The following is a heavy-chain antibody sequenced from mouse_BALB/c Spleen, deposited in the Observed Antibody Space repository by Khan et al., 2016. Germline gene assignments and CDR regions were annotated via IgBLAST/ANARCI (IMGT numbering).Heavy chain of an antibody. D-gene: IGHD2-2*01. Sequence: EVKLLESGGGLVQPGGSLKLSCTASGFDFSRYWMSWVRQAPGKGLEWIGERKPDSSTINYTRSGKDKFIISRDNAKNTLYLQMDTVRSEDTDLRYCALPGYRGDSEGWGAGTSVTVAS. J-gene: IGHJ1*01. CDR2: RKPDSSTI. V-gene: IGHV4-1*02. CDR1: GFDFSRYW. CDR3: ALPGYRGDSEG.